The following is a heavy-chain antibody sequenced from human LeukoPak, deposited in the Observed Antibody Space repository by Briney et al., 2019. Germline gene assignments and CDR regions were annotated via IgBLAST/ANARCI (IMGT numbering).Heavy chain of an antibody. V-gene: IGHV3-7*03. CDR3: ARCSNAVCTLGMDV. CDR1: GFRLSDYW. CDR2: INHDGREK. D-gene: IGHD2-8*01. J-gene: IGHJ6*02. Sequence: GGSLRLSCAASGFRLSDYWMSWVSQAPGKGLEWVTNINHDGREKYYVDSARGRFTISRDNAKHSLYLEMNSLRAEDTAVYYCARCSNAVCTLGMDVWGQGTTVTVSS.